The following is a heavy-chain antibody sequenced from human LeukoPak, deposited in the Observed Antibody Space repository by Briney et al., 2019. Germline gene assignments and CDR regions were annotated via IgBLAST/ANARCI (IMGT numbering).Heavy chain of an antibody. CDR1: GDSVSSNSAA. Sequence: SQTLSLTCAISGDSVSSNSAAWNWIRQSPSRGLEWLGRTYYRSKWYNDYSVSVKSRIIINPDISRNHFSLQLSSVTPEDTAVYYCVRDSGYGRGAFDIWGQGTMVTVSS. J-gene: IGHJ3*02. CDR3: VRDSGYGRGAFDI. V-gene: IGHV6-1*01. D-gene: IGHD5-12*01. CDR2: TYYRSKWYN.